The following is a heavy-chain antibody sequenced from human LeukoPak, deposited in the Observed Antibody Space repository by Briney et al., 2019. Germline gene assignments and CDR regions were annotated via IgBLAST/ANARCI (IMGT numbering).Heavy chain of an antibody. V-gene: IGHV3-30-3*01. Sequence: GRSLRLSCAASGFTFRSYAMPWVRQAPGKGLEWVAVISYDGSNKYYADSVKGRFTISRDNSKNTLYLQMNSLRAEDTAVYYCATDRILYWGQGTLVTVSS. CDR1: GFTFRSYA. CDR2: ISYDGSNK. D-gene: IGHD2-15*01. J-gene: IGHJ4*02. CDR3: ATDRILY.